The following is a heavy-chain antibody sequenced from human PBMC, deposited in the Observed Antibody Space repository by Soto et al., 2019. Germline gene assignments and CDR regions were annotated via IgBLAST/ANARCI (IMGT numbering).Heavy chain of an antibody. J-gene: IGHJ4*02. D-gene: IGHD4-17*01. CDR2: INYSGRT. V-gene: IGHV4-39*01. CDR1: GGSISDSSHY. Sequence: SETLSLTCTVSGGSISDSSHYWAWIRQPPGKGLEWIATINYSGRTYYNPSLRSRVTISVDTSRDQFSLNLNSVTAADTAVYYCARHFGNYGDWAFDFWGQGTLVTVS. CDR3: ARHFGNYGDWAFDF.